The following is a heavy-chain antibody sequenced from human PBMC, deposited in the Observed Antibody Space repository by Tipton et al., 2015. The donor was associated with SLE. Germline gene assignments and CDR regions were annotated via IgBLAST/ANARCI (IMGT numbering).Heavy chain of an antibody. J-gene: IGHJ3*02. CDR1: GGSISSGSYY. CDR3: AREILGITMVRGVRGAFDI. V-gene: IGHV4-61*02. CDR2: IYTSGST. Sequence: TLSLTCTVSGGSISSGSYYWSWIRHPAGKGLEWIGCIYTSGSTNYNPSLKSPVTISVDTSKNQFSLKLSSVTAADTAVYYCAREILGITMVRGVRGAFDIWGQGTMVTVSS. D-gene: IGHD3-10*01.